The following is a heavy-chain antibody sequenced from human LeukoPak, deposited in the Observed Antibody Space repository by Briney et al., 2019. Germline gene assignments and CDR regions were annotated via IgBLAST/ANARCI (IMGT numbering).Heavy chain of an antibody. CDR2: ISFGSTYI. J-gene: IGHJ4*02. V-gene: IGHV3-21*06. Sequence: GGSLRLSCSASGFTFNTYSMNWVRQAPGKGLEWVSSISFGSTYIFYGDSVKGRFTISRDDAVNSLYLQMNSLRAEDTAVYYCARKRDDSGCFDLWGQGTLVTVSA. CDR3: ARKRDDSGCFDL. D-gene: IGHD6-19*01. CDR1: GFTFNTYS.